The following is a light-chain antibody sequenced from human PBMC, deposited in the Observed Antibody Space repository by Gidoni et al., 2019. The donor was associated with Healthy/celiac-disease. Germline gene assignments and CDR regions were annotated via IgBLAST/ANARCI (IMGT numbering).Light chain of an antibody. CDR3: QQYNSYSGA. CDR2: KAS. J-gene: IGKJ3*01. V-gene: IGKV1-5*03. Sequence: DIQMTQSPSTLSASVGDRVTITCLASQSISSWLAWYQQKPGKAPKLLIYKASSLESGVPSRFSGSGSGTEFTLTISSLQPDDFATYYCQQYNSYSGAFGPXTKVDIK. CDR1: QSISSW.